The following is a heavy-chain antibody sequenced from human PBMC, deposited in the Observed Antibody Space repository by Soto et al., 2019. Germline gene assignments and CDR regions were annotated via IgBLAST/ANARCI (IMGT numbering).Heavy chain of an antibody. J-gene: IGHJ6*02. CDR3: ARAGSWYSLYYYGMDV. V-gene: IGHV3-48*03. Sequence: PGGSLRLSCAASGFTFSSYEMNWVRQAPGKGLEWVSYISSSGSTIYYADSVKGRFTISRDNAKNSLYPQMNSLRAEDTAVYYCARAGSWYSLYYYGMDVWGQGTTVTVSS. CDR2: ISSSGSTI. D-gene: IGHD6-13*01. CDR1: GFTFSSYE.